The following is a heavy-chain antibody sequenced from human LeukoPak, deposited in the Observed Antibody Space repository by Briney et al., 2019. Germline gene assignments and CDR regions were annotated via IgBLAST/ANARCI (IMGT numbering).Heavy chain of an antibody. D-gene: IGHD2-15*01. Sequence: ASVKVSCKASGYSFTRHYMHWVRQAPGQGLEWMGIINPSGDSASYAQKFQGRVTMTRDTSSSTVYMELSSLRSEDTAVYYCARGGSRNCDYWGQGTLVTVPS. CDR1: GYSFTRHY. CDR2: INPSGDSA. V-gene: IGHV1-46*01. CDR3: ARGGSRNCDY. J-gene: IGHJ4*02.